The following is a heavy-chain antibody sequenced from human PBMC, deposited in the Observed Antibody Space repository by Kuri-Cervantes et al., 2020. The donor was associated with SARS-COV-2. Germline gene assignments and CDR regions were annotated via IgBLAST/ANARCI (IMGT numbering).Heavy chain of an antibody. J-gene: IGHJ6*03. Sequence: ASVKVSCKASGYTFTSYGISWVRQAPGQGLEWMGWISAYNGNTNYAQKLQGRVTMTTDTSTSTAYMELRSLRSDDTAVYYCARDGVSLKGYYYYYMDVWGKGTTVTDSS. D-gene: IGHD2-15*01. CDR3: ARDGVSLKGYYYYYMDV. CDR2: ISAYNGNT. V-gene: IGHV1-18*01. CDR1: GYTFTSYG.